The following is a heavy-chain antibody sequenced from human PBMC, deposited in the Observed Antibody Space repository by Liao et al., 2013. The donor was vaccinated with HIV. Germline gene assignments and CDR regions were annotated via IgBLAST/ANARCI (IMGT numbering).Heavy chain of an antibody. CDR2: IYYIGTT. J-gene: IGHJ4*02. CDR1: GGSISSGSYY. D-gene: IGHD3-16*01. CDR3: ARDLRRGEYDY. V-gene: IGHV4-39*07. Sequence: QLHLLESGPRLVKPSETLSLTCSVSGGSISSGSYYWVWIRQPPGKGLEWIGSIYYIGTTYYNPSLKSRVTISVDTSKNQFSLKLSSVTAADTAIYYCARDLRRGEYDYWGQGTQVTVSS.